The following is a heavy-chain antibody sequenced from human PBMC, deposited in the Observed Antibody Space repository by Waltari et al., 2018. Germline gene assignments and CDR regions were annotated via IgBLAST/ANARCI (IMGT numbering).Heavy chain of an antibody. V-gene: IGHV1-69*10. CDR3: ARDEGYNSGYDDSYFDY. D-gene: IGHD5-12*01. CDR2: IIPILGIA. Sequence: QVQLVQSGAEGKKPGSSVKVSCQASGSTFRSYATSRVRPAPDQGLEWMGGIIPILGIANYAQKCQGRVTITADKSTSTAYMELSSLRSEDTAVYYCARDEGYNSGYDDSYFDYWGQGTLVTVSS. J-gene: IGHJ4*02. CDR1: GSTFRSYA.